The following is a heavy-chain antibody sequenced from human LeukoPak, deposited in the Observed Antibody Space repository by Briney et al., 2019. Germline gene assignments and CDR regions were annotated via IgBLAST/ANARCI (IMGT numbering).Heavy chain of an antibody. CDR3: AKLVVGYYYDSSGYPEGAFDI. CDR2: IHIAGST. D-gene: IGHD3-22*01. V-gene: IGHV3-53*01. J-gene: IGHJ3*02. Sequence: PGGSLRLSCAASGITVSSNYMSWVRQAPGKGLEWVSVIHIAGSTYYADSVKGRFTISRDNSKNTLYLQMNSLRAEDTAVYYCAKLVVGYYYDSSGYPEGAFDIWGQGTMVTVSS. CDR1: GITVSSNY.